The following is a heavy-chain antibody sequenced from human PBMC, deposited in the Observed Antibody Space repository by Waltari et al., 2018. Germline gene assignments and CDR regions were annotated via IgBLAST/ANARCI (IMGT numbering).Heavy chain of an antibody. D-gene: IGHD6-13*01. CDR1: GGSISSYY. CDR3: ASWIAAAGGNWFDP. CDR2: IYYSGST. Sequence: QVQLQESGPGLVKPSETLSLTCTVSGGSISSYYWSWIRQPPGKGLEWIGYIYYSGSTNSNPSRKSRVTISVDTSKNQFSRKLSSVTAADTAVYYCASWIAAAGGNWFDPRGQGTLVTVSS. J-gene: IGHJ5*02. V-gene: IGHV4-59*01.